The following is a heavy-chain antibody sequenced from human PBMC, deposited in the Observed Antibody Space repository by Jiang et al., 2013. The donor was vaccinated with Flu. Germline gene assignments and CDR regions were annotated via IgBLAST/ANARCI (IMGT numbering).Heavy chain of an antibody. D-gene: IGHD3-22*01. CDR1: GDSASSGNYY. Sequence: GLVKPSQALPLTCTVSGDSASSGNYYWSWIRQHPGKGLEWIGDISQSGSTYYNPSLKSRVTISADTSKKQFSLKLTSVTAADTAVYYCARYFYYDSTGYWLDYFDYWGQGILVTVSS. V-gene: IGHV4-31*03. CDR2: ISQSGST. CDR3: ARYFYYDSTGYWLDYFDY. J-gene: IGHJ4*02.